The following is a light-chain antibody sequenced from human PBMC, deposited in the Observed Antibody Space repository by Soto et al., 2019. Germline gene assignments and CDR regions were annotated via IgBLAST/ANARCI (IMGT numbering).Light chain of an antibody. Sequence: QSALTQPRSVSGSPGQSVTISCTGTSSDVVGYNYVSWYQQHPGKAPKLMIYDVSKRPSGVPDRFSGSKSGNTASLTISGLQAEDEADYYCCSYAGSRNYVFGTGTKVTVL. CDR2: DVS. J-gene: IGLJ1*01. V-gene: IGLV2-11*01. CDR1: SSDVVGYNY. CDR3: CSYAGSRNYV.